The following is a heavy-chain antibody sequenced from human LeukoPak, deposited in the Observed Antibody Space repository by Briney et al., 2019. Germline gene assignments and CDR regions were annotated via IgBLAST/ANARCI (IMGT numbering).Heavy chain of an antibody. CDR3: AREEEVLKY. Sequence: ASVKVSCKASGYTFTGYYMHWVRQATGQGLEWMGWMNPNSGNTGYAQKFQGRVTMTRNTSISTAYMELSSLRSEDTAVYYCAREEEVLKYWGQGTLVTVSS. CDR2: MNPNSGNT. J-gene: IGHJ4*02. V-gene: IGHV1-8*02. CDR1: GYTFTGYY.